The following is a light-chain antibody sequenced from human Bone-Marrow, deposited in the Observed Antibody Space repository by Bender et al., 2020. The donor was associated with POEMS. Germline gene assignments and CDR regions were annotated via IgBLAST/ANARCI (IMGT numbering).Light chain of an antibody. V-gene: IGLV1-44*01. Sequence: QSVLTQPPSASGTPGQRVTISCSGGSSNIGAHAVNWYQHLPGTAPKLLIYSSHRRPSEVPDRFSGSRSGTSASLAISELQSEDEADYYCAVWDDSLNGWVFDGGTKLSVL. CDR3: AVWDDSLNGWV. J-gene: IGLJ3*02. CDR1: SSNIGAHA. CDR2: SSH.